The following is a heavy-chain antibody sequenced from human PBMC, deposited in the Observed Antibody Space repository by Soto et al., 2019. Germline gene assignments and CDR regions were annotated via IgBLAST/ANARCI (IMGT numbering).Heavy chain of an antibody. Sequence: SDTLSLTCAVSVVSISSSNCCICVRQPPGKGLEWIGEIYHSGSTNYNPSLKSRVTISVDKSKNQFSLKLSSVTAADKAVYYCARLLQADYHNDDFDIWGQGKMLNVSS. D-gene: IGHD2-2*01. CDR2: IYHSGST. CDR1: VVSISSSNC. CDR3: ARLLQADYHNDDFDI. V-gene: IGHV4-4*02. J-gene: IGHJ3*02.